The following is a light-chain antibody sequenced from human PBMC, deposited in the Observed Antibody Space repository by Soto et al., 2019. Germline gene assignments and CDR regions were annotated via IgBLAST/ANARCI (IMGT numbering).Light chain of an antibody. CDR2: DAS. CDR3: QQYSRHWT. CDR1: QNINRW. V-gene: IGKV1-5*01. Sequence: DIQMTQSPSTLSASVGDRVTITCRASQNINRWLAWYQQKPGKGPMLLIYDASSLESGAPYRFSGSGSGTEFTLTISSLQPGDFATYYCQQYSRHWTFGQGTKVEIK. J-gene: IGKJ1*01.